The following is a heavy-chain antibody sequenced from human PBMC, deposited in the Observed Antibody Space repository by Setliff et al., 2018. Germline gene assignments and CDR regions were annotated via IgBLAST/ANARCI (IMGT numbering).Heavy chain of an antibody. V-gene: IGHV4-61*02. Sequence: PSETLSLTCTVSGGFISSGSHYWSWIRQPAGKGLEWIGRINASGSTNYNPSLKSRVTISVDMSKNQFSLKLSSVTAADTAVYYCARESYYYYMDVWGKGTTVTVSS. J-gene: IGHJ6*03. CDR2: INASGST. CDR1: GGFISSGSHY. CDR3: ARESYYYYMDV.